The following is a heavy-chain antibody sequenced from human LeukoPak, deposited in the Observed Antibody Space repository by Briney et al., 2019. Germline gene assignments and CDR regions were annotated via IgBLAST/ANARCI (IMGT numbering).Heavy chain of an antibody. V-gene: IGHV3-30-3*01. CDR1: GFTFSSYA. CDR3: ARDILAVAGTGYFDS. D-gene: IGHD6-19*01. J-gene: IGHJ4*02. CDR2: ISFDGSNK. Sequence: GGSLRLSCAASGFTFSSYAMHWVRQAPGKGLEWVAVISFDGSNKYYADSVKGRFTISRDNSKNTLYLQMNSLRAEDTAVYYCARDILAVAGTGYFDSWGQGTLVTVSS.